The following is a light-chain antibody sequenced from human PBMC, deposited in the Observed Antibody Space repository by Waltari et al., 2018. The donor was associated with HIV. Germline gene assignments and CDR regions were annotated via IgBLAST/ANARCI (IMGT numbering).Light chain of an antibody. J-gene: IGLJ2*01. CDR1: NIGSKN. V-gene: IGLV3-9*01. CDR2: RDS. Sequence: SYELTQPLSVSVALGQTARITCGGNNIGSKNVHWYQQKPGQAPVLVIYRDSNRPSGIPERFACSNSGNTATLTISRAQAGDEADYYCQVWDSSTHVVFGGGTKLTVL. CDR3: QVWDSSTHVV.